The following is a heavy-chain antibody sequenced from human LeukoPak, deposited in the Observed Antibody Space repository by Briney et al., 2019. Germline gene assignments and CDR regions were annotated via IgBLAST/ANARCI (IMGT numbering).Heavy chain of an antibody. CDR3: AKSQLVRGGYCYYGMDV. CDR1: GFTFSDYA. D-gene: IGHD3-10*01. V-gene: IGHV3-23*01. CDR2: ISESVGGT. Sequence: GGSLRLSCAASGFTFSDYAMSWVRQTPGKGLEWVSGISESVGGTYYADSVKGRFTISRDNSKNTPYLQMNSLRVEDTAVYYCAKSQLVRGGYCYYGMDVWGQGTTVTVSS. J-gene: IGHJ6*02.